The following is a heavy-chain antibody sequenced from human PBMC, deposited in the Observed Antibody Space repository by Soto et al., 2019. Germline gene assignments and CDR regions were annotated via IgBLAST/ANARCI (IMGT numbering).Heavy chain of an antibody. V-gene: IGHV4-59*01. CDR3: ASNTHFSSWSYFAS. CDR2: INYSGSP. Sequence: QVQLQESGPGLVKPSETLSLTCTVSGGSISSYYWSWIRQPPGKGLEWIGYINYSGSPNYNPSLTSQGTFSVDPSSYRFSLKLSSVTAAYTAEYYCASNTHFSSWSYFASWAQRSLVTVSS. J-gene: IGHJ4*02. D-gene: IGHD6-13*01. CDR1: GGSISSYY.